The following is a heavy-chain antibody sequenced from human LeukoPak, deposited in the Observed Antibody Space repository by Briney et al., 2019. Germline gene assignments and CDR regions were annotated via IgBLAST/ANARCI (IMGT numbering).Heavy chain of an antibody. CDR2: ITGYGAT. Sequence: GGSLRLSCAASGFTFSNFAMMWVRQAPGAGLQWVSTITGYGATFYADSVRGRFTLFRDTSMNTLFLQMNSLGAEDTAVYYCAKGAAAGKVDWFDPWGQGTLVTVSS. J-gene: IGHJ5*02. V-gene: IGHV3-23*01. CDR3: AKGAAAGKVDWFDP. D-gene: IGHD6-13*01. CDR1: GFTFSNFA.